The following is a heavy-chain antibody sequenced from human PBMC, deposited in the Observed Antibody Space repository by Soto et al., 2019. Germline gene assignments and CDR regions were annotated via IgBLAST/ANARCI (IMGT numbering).Heavy chain of an antibody. Sequence: QVQLVESGGGVVQPGRSLRLSCAASGFTFSSYGMHWVRQAPGKGPEWVAVISYDGSNKYYADSVKGRFTISRDNSKNTLYLQMNSLRAEDTAVYYCAKEVYDSHNEGNYYYGMDVWGQGTTVTVSS. CDR3: AKEVYDSHNEGNYYYGMDV. J-gene: IGHJ6*02. D-gene: IGHD5-12*01. CDR1: GFTFSSYG. V-gene: IGHV3-30*18. CDR2: ISYDGSNK.